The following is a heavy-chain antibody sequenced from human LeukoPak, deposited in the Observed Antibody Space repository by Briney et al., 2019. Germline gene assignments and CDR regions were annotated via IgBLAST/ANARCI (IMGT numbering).Heavy chain of an antibody. CDR3: AKRKFEYSRSFVDY. V-gene: IGHV3-23*01. CDR1: GFTFSSYG. D-gene: IGHD6-6*01. Sequence: GGSLRLSCAASGFTFSSYGMSWVRQAPGKGLEWVSAISGSGGSTHYADSVKGRFTISRDNYKNTLYLQMNSLRGEDTAVYYCAKRKFEYSRSFVDYWGQGTLVTVSS. J-gene: IGHJ4*02. CDR2: ISGSGGST.